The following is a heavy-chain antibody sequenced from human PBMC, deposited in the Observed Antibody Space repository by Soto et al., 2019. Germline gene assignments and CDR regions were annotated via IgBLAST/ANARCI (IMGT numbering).Heavy chain of an antibody. J-gene: IGHJ4*02. D-gene: IGHD6-19*01. V-gene: IGHV4-59*01. Sequence: SETLSLTCTVSGGSISSYYWSWIRQPPGKGLEWIGYIYYSGSTNYNPSLKSRVTISVDTSKNQFSLKLSSVTAADTAVYYCARDAVAGRFDYWGQGTLVTVS. CDR2: IYYSGST. CDR1: GGSISSYY. CDR3: ARDAVAGRFDY.